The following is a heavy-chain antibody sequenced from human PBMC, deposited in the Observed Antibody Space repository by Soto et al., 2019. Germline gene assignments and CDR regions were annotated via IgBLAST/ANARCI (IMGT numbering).Heavy chain of an antibody. Sequence: QVPLVQSGAEVKKPGSSVKVSCKASGGTFSSYAISWVRQAPGQGLEWMGGIIPIFGTANYAQKFQGRVTITADESTSTAYMELSSLRSEDTVVYYCARTAAQQLYYYYGMDVWGQGTTVTVSS. CDR1: GGTFSSYA. V-gene: IGHV1-69*01. CDR3: ARTAAQQLYYYYGMDV. J-gene: IGHJ6*02. D-gene: IGHD6-13*01. CDR2: IIPIFGTA.